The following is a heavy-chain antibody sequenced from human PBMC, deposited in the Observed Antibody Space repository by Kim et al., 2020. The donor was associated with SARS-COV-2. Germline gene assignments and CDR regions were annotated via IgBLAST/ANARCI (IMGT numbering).Heavy chain of an antibody. V-gene: IGHV4-4*02. Sequence: SETLSLTCAVSGGSISSSNWWSWVRQPPGKGLEWIGEIYHSGSTNYNPSLKSRVTISVDKTKNQFSLKLSSVAAAATAAYYCATGYSSSWFNYYGMDVWG. CDR1: GGSISSSNW. CDR2: IYHSGST. J-gene: IGHJ6*01. CDR3: ATGYSSSWFNYYGMDV. D-gene: IGHD6-13*01.